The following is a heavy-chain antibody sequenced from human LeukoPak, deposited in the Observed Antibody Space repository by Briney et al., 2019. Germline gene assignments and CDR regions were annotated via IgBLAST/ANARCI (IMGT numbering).Heavy chain of an antibody. Sequence: PSETLSLTCTVSGGSISGSSYYWGWIRQPPGKGLEWIGYIYYSGSTYYNPSLKSRVTISVDTSKNQFSLKLSSVTAADTAVYYCARGGSGLDYWGQGTLVTVSS. V-gene: IGHV4-31*03. CDR2: IYYSGST. D-gene: IGHD3-16*01. J-gene: IGHJ4*02. CDR1: GGSISGSSYY. CDR3: ARGGSGLDY.